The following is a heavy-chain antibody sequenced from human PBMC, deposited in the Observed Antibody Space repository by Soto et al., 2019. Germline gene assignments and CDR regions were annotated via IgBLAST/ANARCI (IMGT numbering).Heavy chain of an antibody. D-gene: IGHD2-8*01. CDR2: IYYSGAT. J-gene: IGHJ2*01. CDR3: AREIMPLTNDWYFDL. V-gene: IGHV4-30-4*08. Sequence: SETLSLTCTVSGGSISGGRYYWIWIRQRPGKGLEWIGYIYYSGATYYNPSLKSRVAISVDTSKNQFSLRLSSVTAADTAVYYCAREIMPLTNDWYFDLWGRGTLVTVSS. CDR1: GGSISGGRYY.